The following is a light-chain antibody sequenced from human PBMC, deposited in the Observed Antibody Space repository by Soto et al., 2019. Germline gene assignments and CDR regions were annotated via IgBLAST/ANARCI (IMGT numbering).Light chain of an antibody. Sequence: DIVMTQSPDSLALSLGETATINCKSSQSIFYSSNNKNYLVWYQQKPGQPPKXLIYWASTRESGVPERFSGSGYGTDLTITISSMQAEDVEVYYCQQYYSAPLTFGGGTKVDI. J-gene: IGKJ4*01. CDR2: WAS. CDR1: QSIFYSSNNKNY. V-gene: IGKV4-1*01. CDR3: QQYYSAPLT.